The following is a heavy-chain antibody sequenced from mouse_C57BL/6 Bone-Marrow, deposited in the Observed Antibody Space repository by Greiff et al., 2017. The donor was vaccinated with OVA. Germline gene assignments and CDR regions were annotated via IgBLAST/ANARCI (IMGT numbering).Heavy chain of an antibody. J-gene: IGHJ2*01. D-gene: IGHD2-1*01. V-gene: IGHV2-2*01. Sequence: QVQLKQSGPGLVQPSQSLSITCTVSGFSLTSYGVHWVRQSPGKGLEWLGVIWSGGSTDYNAAFISRLSISKANSKSQVFFKMNSLQADDTAIYYCARREGNYGNVHFDYWGQGTTLTVSS. CDR1: GFSLTSYG. CDR3: ARREGNYGNVHFDY. CDR2: IWSGGST.